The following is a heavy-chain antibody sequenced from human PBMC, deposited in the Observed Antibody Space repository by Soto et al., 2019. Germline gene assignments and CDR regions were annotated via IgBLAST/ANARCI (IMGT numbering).Heavy chain of an antibody. CDR3: ARDREGVRFDY. D-gene: IGHD3-10*01. CDR2: IYYSGST. CDR1: GGSISSYY. Sequence: QVQLQESGPGLVKPSETLSLTCTVSGGSISSYYWSWIRQPPGKGLEWIGYIYYSGSTNYNPSLTSRVTISVDTSKNQFSLKLSSVTAADTAVYYCARDREGVRFDYWGQGTLVTVSS. J-gene: IGHJ4*02. V-gene: IGHV4-59*01.